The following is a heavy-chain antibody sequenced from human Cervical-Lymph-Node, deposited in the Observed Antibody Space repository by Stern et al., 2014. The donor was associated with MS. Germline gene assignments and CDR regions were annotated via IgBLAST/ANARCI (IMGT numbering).Heavy chain of an antibody. V-gene: IGHV4-59*01. CDR3: ARDKGMFFL. D-gene: IGHD2/OR15-2a*01. Sequence: QVQLQESGPGLVKPSETPPLTCTASGGPITNYYWSWIRQPPGKGLEWIGYIYYSGSTNYNPSLKSRVTISVDTSKNQFSLKLSSVTAADTAVYYCARDKGMFFLWGQGTLVTVSS. J-gene: IGHJ4*01. CDR1: GGPITNYY. CDR2: IYYSGST.